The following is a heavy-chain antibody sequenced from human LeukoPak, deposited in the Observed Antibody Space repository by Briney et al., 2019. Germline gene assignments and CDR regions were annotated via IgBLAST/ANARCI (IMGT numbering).Heavy chain of an antibody. J-gene: IGHJ4*02. D-gene: IGHD1-26*01. V-gene: IGHV3-48*02. CDR3: ASSGSYRFDY. CDR1: GFTFNTYT. CDR2: ISGSSGII. Sequence: GGSLRLSCAASGFTFNTYTMNWVRQAPGKGLEWVSYISGSSGIIDYADSVRGRFTISRDNAKNSLYLQMNSLRDEDTAVYYCASSGSYRFDYWGQGTLVTVSS.